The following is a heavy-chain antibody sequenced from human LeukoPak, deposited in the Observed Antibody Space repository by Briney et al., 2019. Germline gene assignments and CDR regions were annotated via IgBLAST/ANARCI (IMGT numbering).Heavy chain of an antibody. CDR2: LSGSGITT. D-gene: IGHD4-17*01. CDR3: ARGGAVTTYDY. J-gene: IGHJ4*02. CDR1: GFTFSNSA. V-gene: IGHV3-23*01. Sequence: PGGSLRLSCAASGFTFSNSAMSWVRQAPGKGLEWVSTLSGSGITTYYADSVKGRFTISRDNSKNSLYLQMNSLRAEDTAVYYCARGGAVTTYDYWGQGTLVTVSS.